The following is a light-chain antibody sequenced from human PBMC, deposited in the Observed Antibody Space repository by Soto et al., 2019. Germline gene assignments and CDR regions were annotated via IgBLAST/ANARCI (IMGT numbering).Light chain of an antibody. CDR1: QSISDW. J-gene: IGKJ1*01. CDR2: KGS. CDR3: HQYNSYPWT. Sequence: DIQMTQSPSTLSASVGDRVTITCRASQSISDWLAWYQQNPGKAPKVLIYKGSFLENGVTSRFSGSGSGTEFTLTIDSLQPDDFATYYCHQYNSYPWTFGQGTKVEIK. V-gene: IGKV1-5*03.